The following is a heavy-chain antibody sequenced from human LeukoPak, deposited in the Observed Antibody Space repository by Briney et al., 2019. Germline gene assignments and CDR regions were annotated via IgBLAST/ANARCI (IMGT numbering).Heavy chain of an antibody. CDR3: ARQHWVFRGKNYYCMDV. CDR2: IYYSGST. V-gene: IGHV4-39*01. CDR1: GGSISSSSYY. Sequence: PSETLSLTCTVSGGSISSSSYYWGRIRQPPGKGLEWIGSIYYSGSTYYNPSLKSRVTISVDTSKNQFSLKLSSVTAADTAVYYCARQHWVFRGKNYYCMDVWGQGTTVTVSS. D-gene: IGHD3-10*01. J-gene: IGHJ6*02.